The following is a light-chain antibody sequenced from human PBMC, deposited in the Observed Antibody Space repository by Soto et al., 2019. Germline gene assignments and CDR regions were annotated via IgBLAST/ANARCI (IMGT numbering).Light chain of an antibody. CDR2: SDD. CDR3: AAWDDILFAA. CDR1: NPNIGSNF. V-gene: IGLV1-47*02. Sequence: QSALTQPPSASGTPGQTVTISCSGNNPNIGSNFVFWYQQFPGTAPKLLIHSDDQRPSGVPDRFSGSKSGTSASLAISGLRAEDEAEYHCAAWDDILFAAFGGGTQLTVL. J-gene: IGLJ3*02.